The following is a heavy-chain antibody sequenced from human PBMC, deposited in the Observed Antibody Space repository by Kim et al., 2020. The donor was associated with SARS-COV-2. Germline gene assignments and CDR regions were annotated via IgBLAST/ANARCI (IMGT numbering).Heavy chain of an antibody. CDR2: IWYDGSNK. D-gene: IGHD6-13*01. CDR3: ALGIAAAGAFY. Sequence: GGSLRLSCAASGFTFSSYAMHWVRQAPGKGLEWVAVIWYDGSNKYYADSVKGRFTISRDNSKNTLYLQMNSLRAEDTAVYYCALGIAAAGAFYWGQGTLVTVSS. J-gene: IGHJ4*02. CDR1: GFTFSSYA. V-gene: IGHV3-33*01.